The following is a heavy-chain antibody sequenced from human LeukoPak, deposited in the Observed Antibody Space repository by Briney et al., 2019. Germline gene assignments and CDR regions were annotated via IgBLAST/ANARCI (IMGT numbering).Heavy chain of an antibody. CDR3: GRGIAVAGNSGSRGYYLDY. D-gene: IGHD6-19*01. CDR1: GFTFSSYA. J-gene: IGHJ4*02. V-gene: IGHV3-30*04. Sequence: PGGSLRLSCAASGFTFSSYAMHWVRQAPGKGLEWVAVISYDGSNKYYADSVKGRFTISRDNSKNTLYLQMNSLRAEDTAVYYCGRGIAVAGNSGSRGYYLDYLGQGTLATVSS. CDR2: ISYDGSNK.